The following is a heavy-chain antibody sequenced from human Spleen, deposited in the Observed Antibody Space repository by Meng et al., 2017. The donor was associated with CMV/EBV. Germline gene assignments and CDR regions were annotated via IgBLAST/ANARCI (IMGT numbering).Heavy chain of an antibody. J-gene: IGHJ6*02. CDR2: IYSGGST. V-gene: IGHV3-53*01. CDR1: GFIFSDYA. CDR3: ARPPGMDV. Sequence: GGSLRLSCAASGFIFSDYAMSWVRQAPGKGLEWVSVIYSGGSTYYADSVKGRFTISRDNSKNTLYLQMNSLRAEDTAVYYCARPPGMDVWGQGTTVTVSS.